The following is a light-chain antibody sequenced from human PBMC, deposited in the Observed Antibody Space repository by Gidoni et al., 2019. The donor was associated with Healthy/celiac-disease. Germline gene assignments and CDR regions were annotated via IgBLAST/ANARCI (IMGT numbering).Light chain of an antibody. CDR3: SSYSSVGSPII. CDR1: YSAIGASYW. Sequence: QSALTQPASVTGSPGQSIAISCIGTYSAIGASYWVPWYQQHPGKAPKLLIFDTYHRPSGVSDRFSASKSANTASLTISVLQSGDEADYFCSSYSSVGSPIIFGTGTKVTVL. V-gene: IGLV2-14*03. J-gene: IGLJ1*01. CDR2: DTY.